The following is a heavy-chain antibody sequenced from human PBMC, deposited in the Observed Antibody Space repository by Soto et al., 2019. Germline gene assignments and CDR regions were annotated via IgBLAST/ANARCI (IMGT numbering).Heavy chain of an antibody. D-gene: IGHD3-3*01. CDR2: ISHSGST. Sequence: SETLSLTCAVSGGSLSGSFWSWIRQPPGKGLEWIGEISHSGSTNYNSSLRSRVTISVDTSKNQFSLKLTSVTAADTAVYYCARGKFWSANFGYWGQGTLVTVSS. J-gene: IGHJ4*02. CDR3: ARGKFWSANFGY. CDR1: GGSLSGSF. V-gene: IGHV4-34*01.